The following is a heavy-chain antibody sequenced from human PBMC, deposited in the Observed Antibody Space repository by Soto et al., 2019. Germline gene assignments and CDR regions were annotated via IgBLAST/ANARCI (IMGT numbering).Heavy chain of an antibody. CDR2: ISYDGCNK. D-gene: IGHD4-4*01. V-gene: IGHV3-30*18. CDR3: AKDRYVDYSNYYCDY. J-gene: IGHJ4*02. Sequence: VGALTLSCAASGFTFSSYGMQSVRQAPGKGLEWVAVISYDGCNKYYADSVKGRFTISRDNSKNTLYLQMNSLRAEDTSVYYCAKDRYVDYSNYYCDYWRQGTLVTVSS. CDR1: GFTFSSYG.